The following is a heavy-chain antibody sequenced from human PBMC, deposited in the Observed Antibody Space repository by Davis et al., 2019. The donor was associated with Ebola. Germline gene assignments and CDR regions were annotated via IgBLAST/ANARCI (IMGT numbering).Heavy chain of an antibody. D-gene: IGHD4-17*01. CDR2: IQTDGSST. CDR1: GFTFSTYW. J-gene: IGHJ4*02. Sequence: HTGGSLRLSCAASGFTFSTYWMNWVRHVPGKGLVWVSRIQTDGSSTSYADSVKGRFTISRDNAKNTLYLQMNSLRVEDTAVYYCTRDYGDYVNDDWGQGTLVTVSS. V-gene: IGHV3-74*01. CDR3: TRDYGDYVNDD.